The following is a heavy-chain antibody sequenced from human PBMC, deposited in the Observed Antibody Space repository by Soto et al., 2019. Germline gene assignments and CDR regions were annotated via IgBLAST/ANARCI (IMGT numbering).Heavy chain of an antibody. V-gene: IGHV1-69*06. J-gene: IGHJ6*02. Sequence: SVKVSCKASGGTFSSYAISWVRQAPGQGLEWMGGIIPIFGTANYAQKFQGRVAITADKSTSTAYMELSSLRSEDTAVYYCARGGIVATISVHYYYGMDVWGQGTTVPVSS. D-gene: IGHD5-12*01. CDR3: ARGGIVATISVHYYYGMDV. CDR2: IIPIFGTA. CDR1: GGTFSSYA.